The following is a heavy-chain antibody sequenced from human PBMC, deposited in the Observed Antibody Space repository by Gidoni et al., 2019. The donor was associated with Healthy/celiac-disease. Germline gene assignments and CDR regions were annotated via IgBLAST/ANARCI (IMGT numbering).Heavy chain of an antibody. CDR1: GYPLTELS. CDR3: ATVHHPVKYSYGTPVVVANWFDP. Sequence: QVQLVQSGAEVKKPGASVTVSCKVSGYPLTELSMHWVRQAPGKGLEWMGGFDPEDGETIYAQKFQGRVTMTEDTSTDTAYMELSSLRSEDTAVYYCATVHHPVKYSYGTPVVVANWFDPWGQGTLVTVSS. V-gene: IGHV1-24*01. CDR2: FDPEDGET. J-gene: IGHJ5*02. D-gene: IGHD5-18*01.